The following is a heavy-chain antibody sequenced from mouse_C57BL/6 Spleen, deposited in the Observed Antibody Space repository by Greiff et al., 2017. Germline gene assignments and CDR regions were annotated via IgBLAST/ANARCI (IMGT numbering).Heavy chain of an antibody. CDR3: EIQIYGNGMDY. V-gene: IGHV5-6*01. D-gene: IGHD2-1*01. CDR1: GFTFSSYG. J-gene: IGHJ4*01. Sequence: EVQRVESGGDLVKPGGSLKLSCAASGFTFSSYGMSWVRQTPDKRLEWVATISSGGSYTYYPDSVKGRFTISRDNAKNTLYLQMSSLKSEDTAMYYCEIQIYGNGMDYWGQGTSVTVSS. CDR2: ISSGGSYT.